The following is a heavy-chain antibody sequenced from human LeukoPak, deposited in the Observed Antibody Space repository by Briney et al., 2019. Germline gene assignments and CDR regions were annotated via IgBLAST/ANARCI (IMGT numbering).Heavy chain of an antibody. CDR2: IYYSGST. D-gene: IGHD3-22*01. Sequence: SETLSLTCTVSGGSNSSYYWSWIRQPPGKGLEWIGYIYYSGSTNYNPSLKSRVTISVDTSKNQFSLKLSSVTAADTAVYYCARSDSSGYYPNLFDYWGQGTLVTVSS. V-gene: IGHV4-59*08. J-gene: IGHJ4*02. CDR3: ARSDSSGYYPNLFDY. CDR1: GGSNSSYY.